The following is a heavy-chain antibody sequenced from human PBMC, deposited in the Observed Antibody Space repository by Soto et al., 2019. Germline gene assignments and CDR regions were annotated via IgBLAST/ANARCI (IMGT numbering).Heavy chain of an antibody. Sequence: SETLSLTCTVSGGSISSYYWSWIRQPPGKGLEWIGYIYYSGSTNYNPSLKSRVTISVDTSKNQFSLKLSSVTAADTAVYYCARWRYSSGWYTFDYWGQGTLVTVSS. CDR3: ARWRYSSGWYTFDY. D-gene: IGHD6-19*01. J-gene: IGHJ4*02. CDR1: GGSISSYY. V-gene: IGHV4-59*08. CDR2: IYYSGST.